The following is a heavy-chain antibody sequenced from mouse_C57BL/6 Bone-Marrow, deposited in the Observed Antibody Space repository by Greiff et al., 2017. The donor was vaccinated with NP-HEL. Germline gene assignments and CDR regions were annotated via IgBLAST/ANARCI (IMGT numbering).Heavy chain of an antibody. CDR1: GFNIKDDY. J-gene: IGHJ4*01. D-gene: IGHD2-1*01. CDR3: TTCRVYYGNYYAMDY. Sequence: VQLQQSGAELVRPGASVKLSCTASGFNIKDDYMHWVKQRPEQGLEWIGWIDPENGDTEYASKFQGKATITAATSSNTAYLQLSSLTSEDTAVYYCTTCRVYYGNYYAMDYWGQGTSVTVSS. V-gene: IGHV14-4*01. CDR2: IDPENGDT.